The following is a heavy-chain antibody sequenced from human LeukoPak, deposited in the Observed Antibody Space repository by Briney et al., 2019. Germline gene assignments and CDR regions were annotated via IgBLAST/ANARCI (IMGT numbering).Heavy chain of an antibody. Sequence: SETLSLTCTVSGGSISSGTYYWGWIRQPPGKGLEWIGSIYYSGSTYYNPSLKSRVTISVDTSKNQFSLRLSSVTAADSAFFYCARDLIGYSSSWSFDYWGQGTLVTVSS. V-gene: IGHV4-39*07. J-gene: IGHJ4*02. D-gene: IGHD6-13*01. CDR2: IYYSGST. CDR3: ARDLIGYSSSWSFDY. CDR1: GGSISSGTYY.